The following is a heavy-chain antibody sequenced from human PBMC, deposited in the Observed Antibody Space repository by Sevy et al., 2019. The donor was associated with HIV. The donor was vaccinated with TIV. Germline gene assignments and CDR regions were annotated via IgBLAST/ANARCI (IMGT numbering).Heavy chain of an antibody. Sequence: GGSLRLSCAASGFTFSSYAMSWVRQAPGKGLEWVSAISGSGSSTYYADSVKGRFTISRDNSKNTLYLQMNSLRAEDTAVYYCAKAQPGVWGSYRSNWFDPSGQGTLVTVSS. J-gene: IGHJ5*02. CDR1: GFTFSSYA. CDR3: AKAQPGVWGSYRSNWFDP. V-gene: IGHV3-23*01. D-gene: IGHD3-16*02. CDR2: ISGSGSST.